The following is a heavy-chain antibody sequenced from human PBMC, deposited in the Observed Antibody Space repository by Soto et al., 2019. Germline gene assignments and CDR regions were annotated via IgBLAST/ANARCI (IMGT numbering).Heavy chain of an antibody. Sequence: PSETLSLTCAVYGGSFSGYYWSWIRQPPGKGLEWIGEINHSGSTNYNPSLKSRVPISVDTSKNQFSLKLSSVTAADTAVYYCARGSSWFYNWFDPWGQGTLVTVSS. CDR1: GGSFSGYY. J-gene: IGHJ5*02. CDR2: INHSGST. CDR3: ARGSSWFYNWFDP. D-gene: IGHD6-13*01. V-gene: IGHV4-34*01.